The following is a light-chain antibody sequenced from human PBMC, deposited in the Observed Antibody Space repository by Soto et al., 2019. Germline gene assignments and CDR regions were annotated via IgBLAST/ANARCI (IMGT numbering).Light chain of an antibody. J-gene: IGKJ1*01. CDR3: QHSNSYSEA. V-gene: IGKV1-5*03. CDR1: QSISIW. Sequence: DIQMTQSPSTLSASVGDRVTITCRASQSISIWLAWYQQKPGKAPKILIYKASSLESGVPSRFSGSGSGTEFTLTISSLQPDDFATYYCQHSNSYSEAFGQGTKVDIK. CDR2: KAS.